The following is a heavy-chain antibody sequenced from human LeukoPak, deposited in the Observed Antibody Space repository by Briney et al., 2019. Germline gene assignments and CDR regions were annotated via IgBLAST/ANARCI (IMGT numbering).Heavy chain of an antibody. Sequence: EASVKVSCKASGYTFTSYDINWVRQATGQGLEWMGWMNPNSGNTGYAQKFQGRVTMTRNTSISTAYMELSSLRSEDTAVYYCARRWDCSGGSCYSRNYYGMDVWGQGTTVTVSS. CDR1: GYTFTSYD. CDR2: MNPNSGNT. CDR3: ARRWDCSGGSCYSRNYYGMDV. D-gene: IGHD2-15*01. V-gene: IGHV1-8*01. J-gene: IGHJ6*02.